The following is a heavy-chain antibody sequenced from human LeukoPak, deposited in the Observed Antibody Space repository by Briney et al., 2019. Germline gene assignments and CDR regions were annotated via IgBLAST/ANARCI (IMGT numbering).Heavy chain of an antibody. CDR2: ISGSGGST. J-gene: IGHJ4*02. D-gene: IGHD6-19*01. V-gene: IGHV3-23*01. CDR3: AKVFGIAVAATWFDY. Sequence: PGGSLRLSCATSGFTFSSYAMSWVRQAPGKGLEWVSAISGSGGSTYYADSVKGRFTISRDNSKNTLHLQMNSLRAEDTAVYYCAKVFGIAVAATWFDYWGQGTLVTVSS. CDR1: GFTFSSYA.